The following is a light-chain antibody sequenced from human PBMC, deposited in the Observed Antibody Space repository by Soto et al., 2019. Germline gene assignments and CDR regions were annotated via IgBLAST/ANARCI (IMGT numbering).Light chain of an antibody. CDR1: QSVSSSY. J-gene: IGKJ4*01. CDR2: GAS. Sequence: EIVLTQSPGTXSLSPXEXATXXCRASQSVSSSYLAWYQQKPGQAPRQLIYGASSRATGIPDRFSGSGSGTDFTLTITRLEPEDFAVYYCQHYRTSFGGGTRVEIK. CDR3: QHYRTS. V-gene: IGKV3-20*01.